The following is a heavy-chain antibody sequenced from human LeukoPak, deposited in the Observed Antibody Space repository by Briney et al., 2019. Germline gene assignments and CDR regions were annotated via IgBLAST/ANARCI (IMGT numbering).Heavy chain of an antibody. CDR1: GDSISSYY. CDR2: ILNRGST. V-gene: IGHV4-59*01. D-gene: IGHD6-6*01. CDR3: ARSPSGANWFDP. Sequence: SETLSLTCTVSGDSISSYYWNWIRQPPGKGLEWIGSILNRGSTNYNPSLRSRVTISVDTSKNEFSLRVKSVTAADTAVYYCARSPSGANWFDPWGQGTLVTVSS. J-gene: IGHJ5*02.